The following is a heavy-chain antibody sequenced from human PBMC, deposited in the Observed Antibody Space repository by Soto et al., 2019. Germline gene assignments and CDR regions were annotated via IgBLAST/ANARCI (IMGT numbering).Heavy chain of an antibody. Sequence: EVQLVESGGALVQPGGSLRLSCAASGFTFSSYDFHWVRQATGKGLEWVSGIGTAGDTYYAGSVKGRFIMSRENGKNSLYLQMNGLRAGDTAVYYCTRGADGFDYWGQGTLVTVSS. V-gene: IGHV3-13*01. J-gene: IGHJ4*02. CDR3: TRGADGFDY. CDR1: GFTFSSYD. D-gene: IGHD3-16*01. CDR2: IGTAGDT.